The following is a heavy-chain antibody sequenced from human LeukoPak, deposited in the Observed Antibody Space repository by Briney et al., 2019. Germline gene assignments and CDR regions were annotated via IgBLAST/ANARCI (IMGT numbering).Heavy chain of an antibody. CDR1: GGTFSSYA. V-gene: IGHV1-69*13. CDR2: IIPIYGTA. CDR3: ARDGGVSAAGNNWFDP. D-gene: IGHD6-13*01. Sequence: GASVKVSCKASGGTFSSYAISWVRQAPGQGLEWMGGIIPIYGTANYAQKFQGRVTITADESTSTAYMELSSLRSEDTAVYYCARDGGVSAAGNNWFDPWGQGTLVTVSS. J-gene: IGHJ5*02.